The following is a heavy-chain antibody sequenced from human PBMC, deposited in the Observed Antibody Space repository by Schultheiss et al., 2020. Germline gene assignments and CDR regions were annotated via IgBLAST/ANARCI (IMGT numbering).Heavy chain of an antibody. CDR1: GGSISSSNW. J-gene: IGHJ6*02. V-gene: IGHV4-4*02. Sequence: SETLSLTCAVSGGSISSSNWWSWVRQPPGKGLEWIGEIYHSGSTNYNPSLKSRVTISVDKSKNQFSLKLSSVTAADTAVYYCARDPGIAARLYYYYYGMDVWGQGTTVTVSS. D-gene: IGHD6-6*01. CDR2: IYHSGST. CDR3: ARDPGIAARLYYYYYGMDV.